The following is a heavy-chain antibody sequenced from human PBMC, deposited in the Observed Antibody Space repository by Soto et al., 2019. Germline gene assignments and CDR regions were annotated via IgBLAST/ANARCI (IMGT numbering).Heavy chain of an antibody. CDR3: ARQVYTVGAPFDY. Sequence: GRSPRLSCAASGFTFSAYAMNWVRQTPGKGLEWVSQISKRGDPMYYADSVKGRFTISRDNAESSLYRKMNGLTDEDTAVYYCARQVYTVGAPFDYWGTGAL. CDR1: GFTFSAYA. J-gene: IGHJ4*02. V-gene: IGHV3-48*02. CDR2: ISKRGDPM. D-gene: IGHD3-16*01.